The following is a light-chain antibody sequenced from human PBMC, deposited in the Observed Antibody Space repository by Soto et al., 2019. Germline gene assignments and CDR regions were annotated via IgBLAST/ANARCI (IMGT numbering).Light chain of an antibody. V-gene: IGKV3-20*01. CDR2: GAS. Sequence: EIVLTQSPGTLSLSPGERATLSCRASQSVSSSYLAWYQQKPGQAPRLLIYGASSRATGIPDRFSGSGYGTDFPLTISRLEPEDFAVYYCQQYGSSRTFGQGTKVEIK. CDR3: QQYGSSRT. J-gene: IGKJ1*01. CDR1: QSVSSSY.